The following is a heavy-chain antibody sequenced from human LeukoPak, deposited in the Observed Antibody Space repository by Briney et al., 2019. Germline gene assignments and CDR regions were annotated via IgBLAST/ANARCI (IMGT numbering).Heavy chain of an antibody. Sequence: PGGSLRLSCAASGFTFSSHGFHWVRQAPGKGLEWVAVIWYDGSKKYYADSVKGRFTISRDDSKNTLYLQMNSLRADDTAVYHCARDLGYWNYGSCYFDPWGQGTLVTVSS. CDR2: IWYDGSKK. CDR3: ARDLGYWNYGSCYFDP. V-gene: IGHV3-33*01. CDR1: GFTFSSHG. J-gene: IGHJ5*02. D-gene: IGHD1-7*01.